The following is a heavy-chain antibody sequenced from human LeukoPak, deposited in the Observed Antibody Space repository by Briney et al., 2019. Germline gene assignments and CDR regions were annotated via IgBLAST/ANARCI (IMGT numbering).Heavy chain of an antibody. CDR1: GFTFSSHW. CDR2: AGWAGGTT. D-gene: IGHD3-10*02. V-gene: IGHV3-43*01. CDR3: AKELDTMFFDY. J-gene: IGHJ4*02. Sequence: GGSLRLSCAGSGFTFSSHWIGWVRQAPGKGLEWVSLAGWAGGTTFYSDSVRGRFTISRDSGRKSVYLQMNSLTTDDTAFYFCAKELDTMFFDYWGQGALVTVSS.